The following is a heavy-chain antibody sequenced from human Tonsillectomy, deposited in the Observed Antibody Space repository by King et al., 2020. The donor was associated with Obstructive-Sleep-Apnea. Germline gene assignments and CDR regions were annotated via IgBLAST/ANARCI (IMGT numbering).Heavy chain of an antibody. CDR1: GGSFSGYY. D-gene: IGHD3-22*01. CDR2: INHSGST. CDR3: ARGRVETYYYHSSGDDY. V-gene: IGHV4-34*01. J-gene: IGHJ4*02. Sequence: VQLQQWGAGLLKPSETLSLTCAVYGGSFSGYYWSWIRQPPGKGLEWIGEINHSGSTNYNPSLKSRVTISVDTSKNQFSLKLSSVTAADTAVYYCARGRVETYYYHSSGDDYWGQGTLVTVSS.